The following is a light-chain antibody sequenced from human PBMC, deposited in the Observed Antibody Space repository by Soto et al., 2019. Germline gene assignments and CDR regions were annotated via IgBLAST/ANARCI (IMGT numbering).Light chain of an antibody. CDR1: QGISSY. Sequence: AIRMTQSPSSFSASTGDRVTITCRASQGISSYLAWYQQKPGKAPKLLIYAASTLQSGVPSRFSGSGSGTDFTLTISCLQSEDFATYFSQRYYSYPFTFGPGTKVDIK. J-gene: IGKJ3*01. CDR2: AAS. CDR3: QRYYSYPFT. V-gene: IGKV1-8*01.